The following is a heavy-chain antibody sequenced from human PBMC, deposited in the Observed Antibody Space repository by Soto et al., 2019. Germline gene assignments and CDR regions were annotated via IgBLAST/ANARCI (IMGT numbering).Heavy chain of an antibody. D-gene: IGHD3-9*01. Sequence: ASVKVSCKASGYTFTSYGISWVRQAPGQGLEWMGWISANNGNTNYAQKLQGRVTMTTDTSTSTAYMELRSLRSDDTAVYYCARDFYDILTRNWFDPWGQGTLVTVAS. CDR1: GYTFTSYG. CDR2: ISANNGNT. CDR3: ARDFYDILTRNWFDP. J-gene: IGHJ5*02. V-gene: IGHV1-18*01.